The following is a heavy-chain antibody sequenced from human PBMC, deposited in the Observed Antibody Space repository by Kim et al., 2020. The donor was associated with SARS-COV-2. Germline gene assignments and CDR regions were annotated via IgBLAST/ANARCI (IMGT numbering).Heavy chain of an antibody. Sequence: GGSLRLSCAGSGFTFGSAHMHWVRQAPGKGLEWVALISADESNKDYVDSVKGRFTVSGDNSQNTLFLQIDSLRAEDTAVYYCAREGHSSGRAGTFDYWC. CDR1: GFTFGSAH. CDR3: AREGHSSGRAGTFDY. J-gene: IGHJ4*01. D-gene: IGHD6-19*01. V-gene: IGHV3-30*03. CDR2: ISADESNK.